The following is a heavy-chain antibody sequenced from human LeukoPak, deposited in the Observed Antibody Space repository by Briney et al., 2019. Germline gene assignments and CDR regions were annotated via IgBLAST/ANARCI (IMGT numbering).Heavy chain of an antibody. J-gene: IGHJ5*02. Sequence: GGSLRLSCAASGFTFSSYAMSWVRQAPGKGLEWVSAISGSGGSTYYADSVKGRFTISRDNSKNTLYLQMNSLRAEDTAVYYCAKDRMVRGVITFWFDPWGQGTLVTVSP. D-gene: IGHD3-10*01. CDR3: AKDRMVRGVITFWFDP. CDR2: ISGSGGST. V-gene: IGHV3-23*01. CDR1: GFTFSSYA.